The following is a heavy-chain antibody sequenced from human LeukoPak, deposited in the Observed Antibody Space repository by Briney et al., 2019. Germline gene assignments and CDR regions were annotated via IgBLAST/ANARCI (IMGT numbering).Heavy chain of an antibody. CDR3: VFIAPAGI. J-gene: IGHJ4*02. CDR1: GFTFSDYY. D-gene: IGHD6-13*01. Sequence: GGSLRLSCAASGFTFSDYYMSWFRRAPGKGLEWVAYISDNSADKRYADSVKGRFSISRDNTKSLLYLEMSTLRAEDTGKYYCVFIAPAGIWGQGTLVTVSS. CDR2: ISDNSADK. V-gene: IGHV3-11*03.